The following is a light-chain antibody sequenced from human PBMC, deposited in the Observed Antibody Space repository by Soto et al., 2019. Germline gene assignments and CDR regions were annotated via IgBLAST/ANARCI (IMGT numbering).Light chain of an antibody. CDR2: DVS. J-gene: IGLJ3*02. Sequence: QSVLTQPRSVSGSPGPSVTISCTGTSSDVGAYDSVSWYQQHPGKAPKLIIYDVSTRPSGVPDRFSGSKSGNTASLTISGLQAEDEADYHCCSYAGSYTFKVFGGGTKLTVL. V-gene: IGLV2-11*01. CDR1: SSDVGAYDS. CDR3: CSYAGSYTFKV.